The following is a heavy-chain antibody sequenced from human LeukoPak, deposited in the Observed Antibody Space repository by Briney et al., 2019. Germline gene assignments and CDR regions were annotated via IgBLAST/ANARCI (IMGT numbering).Heavy chain of an antibody. CDR3: VSPRGFSYGYFDY. V-gene: IGHV4-39*01. CDR2: IYYSKNT. D-gene: IGHD5-18*01. Sequence: SETLSLTCTVSGGSISSSSAYWGWIRQPPGKGLEWIGGIYYSKNTYYNPSLKSRVTISADTSKNQFSLTLGSVSATDTAVYYCVSPRGFSYGYFDYWGQGTLVTVSS. CDR1: GGSISSSSAY. J-gene: IGHJ4*02.